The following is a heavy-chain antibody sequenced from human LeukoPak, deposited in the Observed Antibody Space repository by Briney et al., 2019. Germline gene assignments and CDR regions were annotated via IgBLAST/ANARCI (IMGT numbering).Heavy chain of an antibody. CDR1: GGSFSRYY. J-gene: IGHJ4*03. CDR3: ARGATISETGYLDF. V-gene: IGHV4-34*01. D-gene: IGHD5-24*01. Sequence: SETLSLTCAVYGGSFSRYYWSWIRQSPGKGLEWIAEIDHRGDTNYNPSVKSRVTISVDTSKNQFSLKVRSVSAADTAVYYCARGATISETGYLDFWGQGTPVTVSS. CDR2: IDHRGDT.